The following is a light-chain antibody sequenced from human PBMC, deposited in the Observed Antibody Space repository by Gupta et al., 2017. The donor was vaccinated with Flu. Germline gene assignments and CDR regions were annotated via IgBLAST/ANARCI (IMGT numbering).Light chain of an antibody. CDR3: QKYNSAPLV. CDR2: AAS. CDR1: QDIGSY. Sequence: PSSLSASVGDRVTITCRASQDIGSYLAWYQQKSGQRPKLLIYAASSTQSGVPSRFSASGFGTVFTLTISNLQPEDVATYYCQKYNSAPLVFGGGTKVEIK. J-gene: IGKJ4*01. V-gene: IGKV1-27*01.